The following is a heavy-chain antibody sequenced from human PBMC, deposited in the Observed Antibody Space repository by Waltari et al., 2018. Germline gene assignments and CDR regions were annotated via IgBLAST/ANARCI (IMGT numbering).Heavy chain of an antibody. D-gene: IGHD3-16*01. CDR1: GGSISSGSYY. Sequence: QVQLQESGPGLVKPSQTLSLTCTVSGGSISSGSYYWSWIRQPAGKGLEWIGRIYTSGSTNYNPPLKSRVTISVDTSKNQFSLKLSSVTAADTAVYYCARDGPNYGYWGQGTLVTVSS. CDR3: ARDGPNYGY. J-gene: IGHJ4*02. V-gene: IGHV4-61*02. CDR2: IYTSGST.